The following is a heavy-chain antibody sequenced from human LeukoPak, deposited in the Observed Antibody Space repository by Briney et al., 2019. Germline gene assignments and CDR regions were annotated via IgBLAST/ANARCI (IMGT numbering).Heavy chain of an antibody. D-gene: IGHD2-2*01. Sequence: GESLKISCKGSGYSFTSYWIGWVRQMPGKGLEWMGSIYPGDSDTRYSPSFQGQVTISADKSISTAYLQWSSLKASDTAMYYCARGGYCSSTSCSGGFDYWGQGTLVTVSS. V-gene: IGHV5-51*01. J-gene: IGHJ4*02. CDR2: IYPGDSDT. CDR1: GYSFTSYW. CDR3: ARGGYCSSTSCSGGFDY.